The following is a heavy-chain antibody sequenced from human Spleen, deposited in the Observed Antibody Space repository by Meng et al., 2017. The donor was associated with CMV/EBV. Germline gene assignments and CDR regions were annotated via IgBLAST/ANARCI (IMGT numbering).Heavy chain of an antibody. V-gene: IGHV3-48*03. Sequence: GESLKISCAASGFTMSFYDMNWVRQAPGKGLEWVSYIRNSGSTIYYADSVKGRFTISRDNARNSLFLQMNSLRAEDTGVYYCARDRYYDSSGYWIYWGQGTLVTVSS. CDR2: IRNSGSTI. CDR3: ARDRYYDSSGYWIY. D-gene: IGHD3-22*01. J-gene: IGHJ4*02. CDR1: GFTMSFYD.